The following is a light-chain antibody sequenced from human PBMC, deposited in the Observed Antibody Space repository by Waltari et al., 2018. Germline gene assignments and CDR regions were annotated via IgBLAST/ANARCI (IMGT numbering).Light chain of an antibody. CDR1: SSDVGGSNY. Sequence: QSALTQPASVSGSPGQSITISCTGTSSDVGGSNYVSWYQQHPGKVPQLMIYDVTKRPSGVSNRFSGSKSGNTASLTISGLQAEDEADYYCSSWTDSDSLKLLFGGGTKLTVL. J-gene: IGLJ2*01. CDR3: SSWTDSDSLKLL. CDR2: DVT. V-gene: IGLV2-14*03.